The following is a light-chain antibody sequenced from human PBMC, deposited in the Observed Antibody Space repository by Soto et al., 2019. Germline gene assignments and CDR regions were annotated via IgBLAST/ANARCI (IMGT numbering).Light chain of an antibody. CDR2: GAS. CDR3: QQYNDWPRT. V-gene: IGKV3-15*01. Sequence: EVLMTQSPATLSVSPGERATLSCRASQSVSSNLGWYHQKPGQAPRLLIYGASTRATDIPGRFSGSGSGTEFTLTVSSLQSEDFAVYYCQQYNDWPRTFGQGTKVDIK. J-gene: IGKJ1*01. CDR1: QSVSSN.